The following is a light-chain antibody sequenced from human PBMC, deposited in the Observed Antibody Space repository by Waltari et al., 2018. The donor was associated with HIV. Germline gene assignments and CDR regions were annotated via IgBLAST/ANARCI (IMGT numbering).Light chain of an antibody. CDR1: STDVGGYNS. V-gene: IGLV2-8*01. J-gene: IGLJ2*01. CDR2: AVN. CDR3: SSYAGSNNVI. Sequence: QSALTQPPSASGSPGQSVTISCTGTSTDVGGYNSVSWYQQHPGKAPNLMIYAVNKRPSGVPDRFSGSKSGNTASLTVSGLQAEDEAEYYCSSYAGSNNVIFGGGTKLTVL.